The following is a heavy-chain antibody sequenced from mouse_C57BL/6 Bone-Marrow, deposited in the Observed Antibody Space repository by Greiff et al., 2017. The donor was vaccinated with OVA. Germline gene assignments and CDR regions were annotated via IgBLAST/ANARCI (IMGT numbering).Heavy chain of an antibody. CDR3: ARGLGRSLYFDY. J-gene: IGHJ2*01. CDR2: IWSGGST. Sequence: QVQLQQSGPGLVQPSQSLSITCTVSGFSLTSYGVHWVRQSPGKGLEWLGVIWSGGSTDYNAAFISRLSISKDNSKSQVFFKMNSLQADDTAIYYCARGLGRSLYFDYWGQGTTLTVSS. CDR1: GFSLTSYG. D-gene: IGHD4-1*01. V-gene: IGHV2-2*01.